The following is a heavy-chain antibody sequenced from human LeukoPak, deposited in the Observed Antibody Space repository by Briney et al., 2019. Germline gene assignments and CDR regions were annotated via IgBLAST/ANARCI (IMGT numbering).Heavy chain of an antibody. V-gene: IGHV3-48*04. CDR2: ISWNSGSI. J-gene: IGHJ4*02. CDR1: GFTFSIYS. Sequence: GGSLRLSCATSGFTFSIYSMNWVRQAPGKGLEWVSGISWNSGSIGYADSVKGRFTISRDNAKNSLYLQMNSLRAEDTAVYYCARDKNFAYWGQGTLVTVSS. CDR3: ARDKNFAY.